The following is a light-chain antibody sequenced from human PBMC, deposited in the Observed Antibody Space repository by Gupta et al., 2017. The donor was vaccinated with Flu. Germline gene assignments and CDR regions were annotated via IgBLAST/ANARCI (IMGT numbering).Light chain of an antibody. CDR1: QSVSSY. Sequence: ERATLSCRASQSVSSYLAWYQQKPGQAPRLLIYDASNRATGIPARFSGSGSGTDFTLTISSLEPEDFAVYYCQQRSNWPAPTFGGGTKVEIK. V-gene: IGKV3-11*01. CDR2: DAS. J-gene: IGKJ4*01. CDR3: QQRSNWPAPT.